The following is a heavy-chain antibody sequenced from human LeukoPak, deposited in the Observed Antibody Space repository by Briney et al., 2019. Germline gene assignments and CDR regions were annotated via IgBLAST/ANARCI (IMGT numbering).Heavy chain of an antibody. J-gene: IGHJ5*02. D-gene: IGHD5-12*01. CDR1: GESFSEYY. CDR2: INHSGGT. Sequence: PSETLSLTCAVYGESFSEYYWSWIRQPPGKGLEWIGQINHSGGTNYHPSLKTRVIISLDTSKNQVSLKLRSVTAADTAVYYCAFEGPVSGYAFDPWGQGALVAVSS. CDR3: AFEGPVSGYAFDP. V-gene: IGHV4-34*01.